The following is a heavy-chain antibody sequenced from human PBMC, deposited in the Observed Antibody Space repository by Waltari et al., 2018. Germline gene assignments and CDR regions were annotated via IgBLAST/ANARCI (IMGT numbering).Heavy chain of an antibody. J-gene: IGHJ1*01. D-gene: IGHD1-1*01. CDR3: ARDDWNLPAAMSLQH. Sequence: QVQLVQSGAEVKKPGASVKVSCKASGYTFTSYGISWVRQAPGQGLEWMGWVRAYNGNTNYAQKLQGRVTMTTETSTSTAYMELRSLRSDDTAVYYCARDDWNLPAAMSLQHWGQGTLVTVSS. CDR1: GYTFTSYG. V-gene: IGHV1-18*01. CDR2: VRAYNGNT.